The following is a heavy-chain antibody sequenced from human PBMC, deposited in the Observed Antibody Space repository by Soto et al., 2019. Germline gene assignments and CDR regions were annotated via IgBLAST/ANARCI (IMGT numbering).Heavy chain of an antibody. CDR1: GGSISSGGYY. CDR2: IYYSGST. CDR3: ARAPWVVVVGGTHLRGGCWFDP. V-gene: IGHV4-31*03. D-gene: IGHD2-15*01. Sequence: PSETLSLTCTVSGGSISSGGYYWSWIRQHPGKGLEWIGYIYYSGSTYYNPSLKSRVTISVDTSKNQFSLKLSSVTAADTAVYYCARAPWVVVVGGTHLRGGCWFDPWGQGTLVTVSS. J-gene: IGHJ5*02.